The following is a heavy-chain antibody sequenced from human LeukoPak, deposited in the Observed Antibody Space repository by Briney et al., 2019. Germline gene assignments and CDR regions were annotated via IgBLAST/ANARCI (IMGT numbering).Heavy chain of an antibody. D-gene: IGHD3-16*01. V-gene: IGHV3-7*01. CDR2: IKQDGSET. J-gene: IGHJ4*02. CDR1: GFTFSTYF. CDR3: AREEYNYIWGSYPDY. Sequence: PGGSLRLSCAASGFTFSTYFISWVRQAPGKGLEWVANIKQDGSETNYVDSVKGRFTISRDNAKNSLYLQMNSLRAEDTAVYYCAREEYNYIWGSYPDYWGQGTLVTVSS.